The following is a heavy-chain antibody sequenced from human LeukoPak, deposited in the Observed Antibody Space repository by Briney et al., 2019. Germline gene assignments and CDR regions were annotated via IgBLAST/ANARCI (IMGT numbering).Heavy chain of an antibody. CDR3: ARGLTTVTTYYYYYMDV. CDR2: INHSGST. J-gene: IGHJ6*03. V-gene: IGHV4-34*01. CDR1: GGSFSGYY. D-gene: IGHD4-17*01. Sequence: SETLSLTCAVYGGSFSGYYRSWIRQPPGKGLEWIGEINHSGSTNYNPSLKSRVTISVDTSKNQFSLKLSSVTAADTAVYYCARGLTTVTTYYYYYMDVWGKGTTVTVSS.